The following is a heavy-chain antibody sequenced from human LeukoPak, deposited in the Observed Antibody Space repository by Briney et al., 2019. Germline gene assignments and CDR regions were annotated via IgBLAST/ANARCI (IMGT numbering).Heavy chain of an antibody. CDR1: GFTVSINY. CDR3: ARVGDHFHWFLDL. Sequence: GGSLRLSCAASGFTVSINYMNWVRQAPGKGLEWVSILYSGSSTYYADSVEGRFIVSRDSSKNTLSLQMNDLRAEDTAVYYCARVGDHFHWFLDLWGRGTMVTVSS. V-gene: IGHV3-53*01. CDR2: LYSGSST. J-gene: IGHJ2*01. D-gene: IGHD3-3*02.